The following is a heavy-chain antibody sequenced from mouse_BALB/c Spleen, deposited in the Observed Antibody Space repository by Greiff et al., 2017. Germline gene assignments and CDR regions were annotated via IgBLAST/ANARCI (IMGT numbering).Heavy chain of an antibody. CDR1: GFTFSDYY. Sequence: EVKLVESGGGLVKPGGSLKLSCAASGFTFSDYYMYWVRQTPEKRLEWVATISDGGSYTYYPDSVKGRFTISRDNAKNNLYLQMSSLKSEDTAMYYCAREGLLPLGLDYWGQGTSVTVSS. CDR3: AREGLLPLGLDY. V-gene: IGHV5-4*02. CDR2: ISDGGSYT. J-gene: IGHJ4*01. D-gene: IGHD3-3*01.